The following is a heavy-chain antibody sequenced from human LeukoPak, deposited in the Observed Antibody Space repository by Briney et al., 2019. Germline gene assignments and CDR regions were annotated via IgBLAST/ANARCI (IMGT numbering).Heavy chain of an antibody. CDR1: GFTFSSYA. CDR3: ARDRHTSYDY. CDR2: IMHDGSGT. J-gene: IGHJ4*02. D-gene: IGHD2-2*01. Sequence: PGGSLRLSCAASGFTFSSYAMNWVRQAPGKGLEWVSRIMHDGSGTTYADSVKGRFTISRDNAKNTLYLQMNSLRVEDTAVYFCARDRHTSYDYWGQGTLVTVSS. V-gene: IGHV3-74*01.